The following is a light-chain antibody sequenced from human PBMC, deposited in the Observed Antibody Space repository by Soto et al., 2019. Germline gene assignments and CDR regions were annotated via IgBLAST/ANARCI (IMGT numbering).Light chain of an antibody. CDR1: QSVSSSY. CDR2: GAS. V-gene: IGKV3-20*01. J-gene: IGKJ5*01. CDR3: QQYGSSPIT. Sequence: EIVLTQSPGTLSLSPGERATLSCRASQSVSSSYLAWYQQKPGQAPRLLIYGASSRATGIPERFRGSGSGTDVTLTISRLEPEDFAVYYCQQYGSSPITFGHGTRLEIK.